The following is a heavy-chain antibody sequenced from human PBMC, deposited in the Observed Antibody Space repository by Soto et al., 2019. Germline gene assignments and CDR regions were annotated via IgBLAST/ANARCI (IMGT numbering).Heavy chain of an antibody. CDR1: GDSVSSNSAT. V-gene: IGHV6-1*01. CDR3: ARAAVAFDAFDL. D-gene: IGHD2-15*01. CDR2: TYLRSKWYN. J-gene: IGHJ3*01. Sequence: QLQQSGPGLVKPSQTLSLTCGISGDSVSSNSATWHWIRQSPSRGLEWLGRTYLRSKWYNEYAVSVKSRIVISPDTSKNHFSLQLSSVTPKDTAVYFCARAAVAFDAFDLWGQGTVVTVSS.